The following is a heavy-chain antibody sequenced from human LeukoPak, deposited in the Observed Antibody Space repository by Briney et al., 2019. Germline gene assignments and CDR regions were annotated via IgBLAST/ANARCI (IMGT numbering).Heavy chain of an antibody. D-gene: IGHD6-6*01. J-gene: IGHJ4*02. Sequence: SETLSLTCAVYGGSFSGYYWSWIRQHPGKGLEWIGYIYYSGSTYYNPSLKSRVTISVDTSKNQFSLKLSSVTAADTAVYYCARLNNFSSSYGYWGQGTLVTVSS. CDR1: GGSFSGYY. V-gene: IGHV4-34*09. CDR2: IYYSGST. CDR3: ARLNNFSSSYGY.